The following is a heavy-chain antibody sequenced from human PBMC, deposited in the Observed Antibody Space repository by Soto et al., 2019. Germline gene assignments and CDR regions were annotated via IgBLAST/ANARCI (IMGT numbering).Heavy chain of an antibody. V-gene: IGHV3-23*01. CDR3: AKVIVLGASTIEF. D-gene: IGHD6-6*01. CDR1: GFTFNHYG. J-gene: IGHJ4*02. Sequence: EHLLESGGGLVQPGGSLTLSCVASGFTFNHYGMAWVRQAPGKGLEWVSVISGSGGTTYYADSVKGRFTISRDNSKSTVYLQMNSLRVEVTALYSCAKVIVLGASTIEFWGPGTLVTVSS. CDR2: ISGSGGTT.